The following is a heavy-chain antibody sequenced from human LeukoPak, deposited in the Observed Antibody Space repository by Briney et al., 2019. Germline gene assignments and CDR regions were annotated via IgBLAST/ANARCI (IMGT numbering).Heavy chain of an antibody. Sequence: PGGSLRLSCAASGFTFSSYSMNWVRQAPGKGLEWVSSISSSSSYIYYADSVKGRFTISRDNAKNSLYLQMNSLRAEDTAVYYCAGTVEMAKRGAFDIWGQGTMVTVSS. CDR1: GFTFSSYS. CDR3: AGTVEMAKRGAFDI. V-gene: IGHV3-21*01. D-gene: IGHD5-24*01. CDR2: ISSSSSYI. J-gene: IGHJ3*02.